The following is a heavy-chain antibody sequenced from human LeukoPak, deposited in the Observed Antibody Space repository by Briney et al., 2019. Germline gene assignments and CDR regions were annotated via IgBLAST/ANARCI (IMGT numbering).Heavy chain of an antibody. D-gene: IGHD3-10*01. CDR3: ARAYYGSGSYYNSYYYYMDV. J-gene: IGHJ6*03. CDR1: GGSISSYY. V-gene: IGHV4-59*01. Sequence: SETLSLTCTVSGGSISSYYWSWIRQPPGKGQEWIGYIYYSGSTNYNPSLKSRVTISVDTSKNQFSLKLSSVTAADTAVYYCARAYYGSGSYYNSYYYYMDVWGKGTTVTISS. CDR2: IYYSGST.